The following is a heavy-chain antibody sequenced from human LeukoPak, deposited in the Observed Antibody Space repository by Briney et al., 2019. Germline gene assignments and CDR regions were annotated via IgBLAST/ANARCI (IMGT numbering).Heavy chain of an antibody. Sequence: GGSLRLSCAASGFTFSSYEMNWVRQAPGKGLEWVSYISSSGSTIYYADSVKGRFTISRDNAKNSLYLQMNSLRAEDTAVYYCARGQGGYVSFYYFDYWGQGTLVTVSS. D-gene: IGHD3-16*01. CDR2: ISSSGSTI. CDR3: ARGQGGYVSFYYFDY. CDR1: GFTFSSYE. J-gene: IGHJ4*02. V-gene: IGHV3-48*03.